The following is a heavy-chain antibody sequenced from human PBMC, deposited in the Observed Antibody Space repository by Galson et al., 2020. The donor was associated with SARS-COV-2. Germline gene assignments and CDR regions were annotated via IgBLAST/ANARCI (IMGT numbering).Heavy chain of an antibody. J-gene: IGHJ3*02. CDR2: IGNAGDT. V-gene: IGHV3-13*01. Sequence: GGSLRLSCVASGFTFNIYDVHWVRQAAGKGLEWVSGIGNAGDTFYSESVRGRFTISRDNAKNAFYLQMDSLSVDDTAVYFCTRGGEDDAFGIWCQGTTVTVSS. CDR3: TRGGEDDAFGI. CDR1: GFTFNIYD. D-gene: IGHD3-10*01.